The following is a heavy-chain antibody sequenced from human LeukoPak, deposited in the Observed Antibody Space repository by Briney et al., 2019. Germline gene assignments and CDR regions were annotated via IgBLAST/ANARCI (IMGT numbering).Heavy chain of an antibody. CDR2: IRSKANSYAT. J-gene: IGHJ4*02. D-gene: IGHD6-6*01. CDR3: ARDRGSSSWFDY. CDR1: GFTFSGSA. Sequence: GGSLRLSCAASGFTFSGSAMHWVRQASGKGLEWVGRIRSKANSYATAYAASVKGRFTISRDDSKNTAYLQMNSLKTEDTAVYYCARDRGSSSWFDYWGQGTLVTVSS. V-gene: IGHV3-73*01.